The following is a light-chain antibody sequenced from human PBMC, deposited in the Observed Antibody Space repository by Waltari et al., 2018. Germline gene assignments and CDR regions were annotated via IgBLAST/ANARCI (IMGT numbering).Light chain of an antibody. CDR1: QSLLHTDGRNY. J-gene: IGKJ2*01. CDR2: SGS. Sequence: DIVMTQSPLSLPVTPGEPASISCRSTQSLLHTDGRNYLDWYLQRPGQSPQLLIFSGSNRASGVPDRFSVSGSGSDFTLKISRVEAEDVGVYYCLQVRETPQTFGQGTKLEIK. CDR3: LQVRETPQT. V-gene: IGKV2-28*01.